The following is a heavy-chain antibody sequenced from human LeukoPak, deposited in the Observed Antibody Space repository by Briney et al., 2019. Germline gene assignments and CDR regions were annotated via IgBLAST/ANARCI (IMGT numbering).Heavy chain of an antibody. Sequence: TETLSLTCAVYGGSFSGYYWSWIRQPPGKGLEWIGEINHSGSTNYNPSLKSRVTISVDTSKNQFSLNLTSVTAADTAVYYCARYDSGTYPRFDYWGQGILVTVSS. CDR3: ARYDSGTYPRFDY. D-gene: IGHD3-10*01. J-gene: IGHJ4*02. CDR2: INHSGST. V-gene: IGHV4-34*01. CDR1: GGSFSGYY.